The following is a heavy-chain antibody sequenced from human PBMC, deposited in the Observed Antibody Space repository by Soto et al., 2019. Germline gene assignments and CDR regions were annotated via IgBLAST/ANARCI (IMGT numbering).Heavy chain of an antibody. J-gene: IGHJ4*02. V-gene: IGHV3-30*03. CDR2: ISYDGSNK. CDR1: GFTFSSYG. D-gene: IGHD3-22*01. Sequence: GGSLRLSCAGSGFTFSSYGMHWVRQAPGKGLEWVAVISYDGSNKYYADSVKGRFTISRDNSKNTLYPQMNSLRTEDTAVYYCAREGSSYSFDYWGQGTLVTVSS. CDR3: AREGSSYSFDY.